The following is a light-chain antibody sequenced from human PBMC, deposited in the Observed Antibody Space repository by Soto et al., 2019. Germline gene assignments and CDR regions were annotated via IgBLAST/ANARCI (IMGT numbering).Light chain of an antibody. J-gene: IGKJ1*01. Sequence: EIVLTQSPGTLSLSPGERATLSCRASQSVSSSYLAWYQQRPGQAPRLLIYGASSRAPGIPDRFSGSGSGTDFTLTISSLEPEDFAVDYCQQLTAWTPKWKFGQGTKVDNK. CDR2: GAS. CDR1: QSVSSSY. CDR3: QQLTAWTPKWK. V-gene: IGKV3-20*01.